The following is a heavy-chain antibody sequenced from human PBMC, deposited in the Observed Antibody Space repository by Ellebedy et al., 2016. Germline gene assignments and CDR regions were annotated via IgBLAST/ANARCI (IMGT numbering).Heavy chain of an antibody. Sequence: GESLKISXAASGFTFSSYSMNWVRQAPGKGLEWVSSISSSSSYIYYADSVKGRFTISRDNAKNSLYLQMNSLRAEDTAVYYCARDLWGYDILTGYYPVFDYWGQGTLVTVSS. CDR1: GFTFSSYS. CDR3: ARDLWGYDILTGYYPVFDY. CDR2: ISSSSSYI. V-gene: IGHV3-21*01. D-gene: IGHD3-9*01. J-gene: IGHJ4*02.